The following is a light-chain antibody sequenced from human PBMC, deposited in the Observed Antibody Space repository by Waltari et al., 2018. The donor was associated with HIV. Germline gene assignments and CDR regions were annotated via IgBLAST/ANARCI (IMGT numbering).Light chain of an antibody. CDR3: QQCESLPLI. CDR2: DAS. V-gene: IGKV1-33*01. CDR1: QDITNY. J-gene: IGKJ4*01. Sequence: DIQMTQSPSSLSASVGDRVTITCQASQDITNYLSWYQQKPGKAPKLLIYDASNLETGVPSRFSGSGSGTDFTFTISSLQPEDVATYFCQQCESLPLIFGGGTKVEI.